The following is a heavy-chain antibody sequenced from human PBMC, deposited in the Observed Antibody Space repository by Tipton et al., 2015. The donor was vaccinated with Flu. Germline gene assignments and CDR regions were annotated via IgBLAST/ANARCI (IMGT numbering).Heavy chain of an antibody. D-gene: IGHD3-10*01. Sequence: GLVKPSETLSLTCTVSGGSLSSFYWTWIRQSAGKGLEWIGRMYVSGSTKYNPSLKSRVAMSVDTSKNQFSLKLSSVTAADTAVYYCARGSGSGTDVTFYFWGQGTLVTVSS. V-gene: IGHV4-4*07. CDR2: MYVSGST. J-gene: IGHJ4*02. CDR3: ARGSGSGTDVTFYF. CDR1: GGSLSSFY.